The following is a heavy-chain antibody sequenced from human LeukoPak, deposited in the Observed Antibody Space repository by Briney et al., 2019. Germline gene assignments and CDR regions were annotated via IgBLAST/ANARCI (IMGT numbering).Heavy chain of an antibody. CDR2: INTDGSIT. CDR3: ARSGTTYYYDSGSWI. V-gene: IGHV3-74*01. Sequence: PGGSLRLSCAASGFTFSSYWMHWVRQAPGKGPVWVSRINTDGSITTYADSVKGRFTISRDNAKNTLYLQMNSLRAEDAAVYYCARSGTTYYYDSGSWIWGQGTMVTVSS. CDR1: GFTFSSYW. J-gene: IGHJ3*02. D-gene: IGHD3-22*01.